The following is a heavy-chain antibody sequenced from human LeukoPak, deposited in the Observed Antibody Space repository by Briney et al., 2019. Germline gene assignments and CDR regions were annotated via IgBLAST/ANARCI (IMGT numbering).Heavy chain of an antibody. CDR1: GSSISNYY. CDR3: ARAAEYSSGWYLFDY. Sequence: SETLSLTCTVSGSSISNYYWTWIRQPAGKGLECVGRIYTSGGTNYNPSLKTRVTMSVDTSKNQVSLKLSSVTAADTAMYYCARAAEYSSGWYLFDYWGQGILVTVSA. J-gene: IGHJ4*02. D-gene: IGHD6-19*01. CDR2: IYTSGGT. V-gene: IGHV4-4*07.